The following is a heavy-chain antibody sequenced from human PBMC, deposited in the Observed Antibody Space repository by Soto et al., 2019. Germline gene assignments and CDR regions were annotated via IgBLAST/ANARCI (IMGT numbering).Heavy chain of an antibody. V-gene: IGHV4-34*01. J-gene: IGHJ4*02. Sequence: SETVSLTCAVYGGSFSGYYWSWIRQPPGKGLEWIGEINHSGSTNYNPSLKSRVTISVDTSKNQFSLKLSSVTAADTAVYYCARVRSDSGRYYKLRPRYLDYWGQGHLVTVS. D-gene: IGHD3-10*01. CDR2: INHSGST. CDR3: ARVRSDSGRYYKLRPRYLDY. CDR1: GGSFSGYY.